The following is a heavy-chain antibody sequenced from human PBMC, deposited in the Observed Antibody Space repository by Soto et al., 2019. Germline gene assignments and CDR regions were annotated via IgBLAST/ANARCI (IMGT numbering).Heavy chain of an antibody. CDR3: ARDLSREYSGYDPWYFDY. J-gene: IGHJ4*02. V-gene: IGHV1-18*01. CDR1: GYTFTTYG. Sequence: QVQLVQSGAEVKKPGASVKVSCKASGYTFTTYGISWVRQAPGQGLEWMGWISAYNGNTNYAQKLQGRGTMTTDTSTSTADMELRSLRSDDTAVYYCARDLSREYSGYDPWYFDYWGQGTLVTVSS. D-gene: IGHD5-12*01. CDR2: ISAYNGNT.